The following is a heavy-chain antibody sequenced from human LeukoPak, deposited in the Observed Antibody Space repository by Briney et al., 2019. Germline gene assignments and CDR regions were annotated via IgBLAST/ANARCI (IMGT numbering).Heavy chain of an antibody. CDR3: AKDRMVYAI. CDR2: ISGGGGTT. J-gene: IGHJ4*02. V-gene: IGHV3-23*01. CDR1: GFTFSNSA. D-gene: IGHD2-8*01. Sequence: GGSLRLSCVASGFTFSNSAISWVRQAPGKGLEWVSAISGGGGTTYYADSVKGRFTISRDNSKNTLYLQMNSLRAEDTAVYYCAKDRMVYAIWGQGTLVTVSS.